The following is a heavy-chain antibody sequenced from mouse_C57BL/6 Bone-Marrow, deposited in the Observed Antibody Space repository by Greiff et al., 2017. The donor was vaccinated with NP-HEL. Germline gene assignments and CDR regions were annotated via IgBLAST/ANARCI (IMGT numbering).Heavy chain of an antibody. Sequence: VQLKQSGAELVRPGASVKLSCTASGFNINDYYMHWVKQRPEQGLEWIGWIEPENGDTEYASKFQGKATITADTSSNTAYLQLSSLTSEDTAVYYCTTWGYYWYFDVWGTGTTVTVSS. CDR1: GFNINDYY. J-gene: IGHJ1*03. CDR3: TTWGYYWYFDV. CDR2: IEPENGDT. D-gene: IGHD2-2*01. V-gene: IGHV14-4*01.